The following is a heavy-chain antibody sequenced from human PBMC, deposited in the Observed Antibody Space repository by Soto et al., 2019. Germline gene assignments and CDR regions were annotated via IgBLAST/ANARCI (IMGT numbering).Heavy chain of an antibody. CDR1: GDSFSRST. CDR3: ACLYGDTSGNFDY. V-gene: IGHV1-69*02. J-gene: IGHJ4*02. D-gene: IGHD1-1*01. CDR2: FIPMLGIA. Sequence: QVQLVQSGAEVKRPGSSVKVSCKASGDSFSRSTFSWVRQAPGQGHEWMGRFIPMLGIANYAQTFQGGVMITEDNSTSTAYMDLSSLRSEDTAVYYWACLYGDTSGNFDYCGQGTLVTVSS.